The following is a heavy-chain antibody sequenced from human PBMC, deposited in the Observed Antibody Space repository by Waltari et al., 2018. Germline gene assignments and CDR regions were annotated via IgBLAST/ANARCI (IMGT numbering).Heavy chain of an antibody. Sequence: QVQLQESGPGLVKPSETLSLTCAVSGYSISSGYYWGWIRQPPGKGLEWIGSIYHSGSTYYNPSLKSRVTISVDTSKNQFSLKLSSVTAADTAVYYCAREGVGAPRFDYWGQGTLVTVSS. D-gene: IGHD1-26*01. CDR3: AREGVGAPRFDY. J-gene: IGHJ4*02. V-gene: IGHV4-38-2*02. CDR1: GYSISSGYY. CDR2: IYHSGST.